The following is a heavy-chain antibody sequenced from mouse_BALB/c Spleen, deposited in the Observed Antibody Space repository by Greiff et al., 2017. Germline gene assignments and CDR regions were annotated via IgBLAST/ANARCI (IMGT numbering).Heavy chain of an antibody. D-gene: IGHD3-3*01. CDR1: GYTFTSYW. J-gene: IGHJ4*01. CDR3: ARRDCSMDY. CDR2: INPSNGRT. V-gene: IGHV1S81*02. Sequence: QVQLQQSGAELVRPGASVKLSCKASGYTFTSYWMHWVKQRPGQGLEWIGEINPSNGRTNYNEKFKSKATLTVDKSSSTAYMQLSSLTSEDSAVYYCARRDCSMDYWGQGTSVTVSS.